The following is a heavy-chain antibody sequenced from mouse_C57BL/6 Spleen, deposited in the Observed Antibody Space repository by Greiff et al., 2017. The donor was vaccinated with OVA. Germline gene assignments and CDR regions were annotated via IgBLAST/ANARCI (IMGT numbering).Heavy chain of an antibody. CDR3: ARLDYGSSPDY. Sequence: VQLQQPGAELVMPGASVKLSCKASGYTFTSYWMHWVKQRPGQGLEWIGEIDPSDSYTNYNQKFKGKSTLTVDKSSSTAYMQLSSLTSEDSAVYYCARLDYGSSPDYWGQGTTLTVSS. J-gene: IGHJ2*01. CDR2: IDPSDSYT. V-gene: IGHV1-69*01. D-gene: IGHD1-1*01. CDR1: GYTFTSYW.